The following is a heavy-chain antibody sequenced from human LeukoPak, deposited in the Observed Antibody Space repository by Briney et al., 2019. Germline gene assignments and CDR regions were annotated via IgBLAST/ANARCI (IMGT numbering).Heavy chain of an antibody. Sequence: GGSLRLSCAVSGFTFSDHHMDWVRQAPGKGLEWIGRSRNKANGYSTVYAASVKGRFSFSRDGPQNSLSLQMNSLKTEDTAVYYCTRLFYYGSSGYYPDHWGQGTLVTVSS. D-gene: IGHD3-22*01. CDR3: TRLFYYGSSGYYPDH. J-gene: IGHJ4*02. V-gene: IGHV3-72*01. CDR2: SRNKANGYST. CDR1: GFTFSDHH.